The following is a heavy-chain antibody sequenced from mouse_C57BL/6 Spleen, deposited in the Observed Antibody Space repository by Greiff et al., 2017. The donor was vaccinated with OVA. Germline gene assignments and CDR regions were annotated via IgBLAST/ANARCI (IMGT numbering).Heavy chain of an antibody. CDR3: ARSGTVDAMDY. CDR1: GYSFTGYY. Sequence: EVQLQQSGPELVKPGASVKISCKASGYSFTGYYMNWVKQSPEKSLEWIGEINPSTGGTTYNQKFKAKATLTVDKSSSTAYMQLKSLTSEDSAVYYCARSGTVDAMDYWGQGASVTVSS. CDR2: INPSTGGT. D-gene: IGHD1-1*01. V-gene: IGHV1-42*01. J-gene: IGHJ4*01.